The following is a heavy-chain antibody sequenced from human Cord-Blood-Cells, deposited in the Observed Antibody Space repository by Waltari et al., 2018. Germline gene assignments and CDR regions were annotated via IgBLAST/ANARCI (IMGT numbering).Heavy chain of an antibody. CDR2: IYHSGRT. CDR3: VRVVTGFFDY. V-gene: IGHV4-38-2*02. J-gene: IGHJ4*02. D-gene: IGHD2-21*02. CDR1: GYSISSGYY. Sequence: QVQLQESGPGLVKPSETLSLTCTVSGYSISSGYYWGWIRQPPGKGLGWIGSIYHSGRTCYTPSLKSRVTISVDTSKNQFSLKLSSVTAADTAVYYCVRVVTGFFDYWGQGTLVTVSS.